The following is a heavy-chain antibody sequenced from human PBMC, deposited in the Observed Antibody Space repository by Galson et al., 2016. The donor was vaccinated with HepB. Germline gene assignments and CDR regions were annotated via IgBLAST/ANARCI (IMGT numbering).Heavy chain of an antibody. Sequence: TLSLTCSVSGGSITGYRWSWIRQPPGKGLEWIGYIYGSGNTNYNPSLKSRVTLSLDTSKNQFSLKLSSVTAAGTAVYYCARSGTYYIFDFWGQGTLVTVSS. J-gene: IGHJ4*02. D-gene: IGHD3-22*01. V-gene: IGHV4-59*01. CDR3: ARSGTYYIFDF. CDR2: IYGSGNT. CDR1: GGSITGYR.